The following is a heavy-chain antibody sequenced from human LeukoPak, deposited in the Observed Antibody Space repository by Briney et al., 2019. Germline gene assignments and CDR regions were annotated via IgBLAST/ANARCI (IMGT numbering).Heavy chain of an antibody. V-gene: IGHV3-48*04. CDR2: ISSSSSSI. CDR3: GKGGLYFGSTTCYSFDY. J-gene: IGHJ4*02. Sequence: GGSLRLSCVASGFTFSSHSMNWVRQAPGKGLEWVSHISSSSSSIKYADSVKGRFTISRDNAKNSLYLKMNSLSADDTAVYYCGKGGLYFGSTTCYSFDYWDQGTLVTVSS. D-gene: IGHD2-2*02. CDR1: GFTFSSHS.